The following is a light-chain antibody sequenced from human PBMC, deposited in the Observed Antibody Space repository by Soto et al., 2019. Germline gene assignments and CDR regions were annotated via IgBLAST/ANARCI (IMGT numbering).Light chain of an antibody. CDR3: QSYDSSLSGSYV. V-gene: IGLV1-40*01. CDR2: GNN. CDR1: SSNIGAGYD. Sequence: QSVLTQPPSVSGAPGQRVTISCTGGSSNIGAGYDVHWYQHLPGTAPKLLISGNNNRPSGVPDRFSGSKSGTSASLAITGLQAEDEADYYCQSYDSSLSGSYVFGTGTKVTVL. J-gene: IGLJ1*01.